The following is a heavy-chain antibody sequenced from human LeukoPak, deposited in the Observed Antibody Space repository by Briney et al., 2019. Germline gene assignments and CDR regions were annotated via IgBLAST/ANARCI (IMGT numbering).Heavy chain of an antibody. Sequence: GGSLRLSCAASGFTFSSYAMSWARQAPGKGLEWVSANSGSGGSAYYADSVKGRFTISRDNSKNTLYLQMNSLTSEDTALYYCATWAFYHNLDVWGQGTTVIVSS. J-gene: IGHJ6*02. CDR1: GFTFSSYA. CDR2: NSGSGGSA. CDR3: ATWAFYHNLDV. D-gene: IGHD2/OR15-2a*01. V-gene: IGHV3-23*01.